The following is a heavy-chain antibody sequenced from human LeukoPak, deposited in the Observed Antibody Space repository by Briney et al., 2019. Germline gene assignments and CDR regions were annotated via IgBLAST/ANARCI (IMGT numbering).Heavy chain of an antibody. CDR1: GFTFSSYW. V-gene: IGHV3-74*01. D-gene: IGHD4-17*01. Sequence: GGSLRLSCAASGFTFSSYWMHWVRQAPGKGLVWVSRINSDGSSTSYADSVKGRFTISRNNAKSSLYLQVNSLRAEDTALYYCARSGDYGESFDFWGQGTLVTVSS. J-gene: IGHJ4*02. CDR3: ARSGDYGESFDF. CDR2: INSDGSST.